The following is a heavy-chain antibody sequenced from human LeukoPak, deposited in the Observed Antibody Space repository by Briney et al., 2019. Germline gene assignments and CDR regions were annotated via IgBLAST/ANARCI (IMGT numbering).Heavy chain of an antibody. CDR1: GFTFSSYA. CDR3: AREVAAAGMDY. J-gene: IGHJ4*02. Sequence: GGSLRLSCAASGFTFSSYAMNWVRQAPGKGLEWVSSISSSSTYINYADSVKGRFTISRDNAKNSLYLQMNSLRAEDTALYYCAREVAAAGMDYWGQGTLVTVSS. CDR2: ISSSSTYI. D-gene: IGHD6-13*01. V-gene: IGHV3-21*04.